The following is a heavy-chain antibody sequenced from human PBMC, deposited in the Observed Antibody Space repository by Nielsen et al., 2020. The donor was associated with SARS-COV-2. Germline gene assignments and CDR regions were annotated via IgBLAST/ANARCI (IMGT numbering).Heavy chain of an antibody. J-gene: IGHJ4*02. D-gene: IGHD3-22*01. CDR3: ARQSGITMIVVVTPWFDY. CDR2: IYYSGST. Sequence: GSLRLSCAVYGGSFSGYYWGWIRQPPGKGLEWIGSIYYSGSTYYNPSLKSRVTISVDTSKNQFSLKLSSVTAADTAVYYCARQSGITMIVVVTPWFDYWGQGTLVTVSS. CDR1: GGSFSGYY. V-gene: IGHV4-39*01.